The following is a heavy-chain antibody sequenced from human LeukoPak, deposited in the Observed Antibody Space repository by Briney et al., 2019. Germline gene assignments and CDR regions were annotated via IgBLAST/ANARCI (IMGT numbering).Heavy chain of an antibody. CDR2: ISAYNGNT. CDR3: ARGTGIVVVPASFGGWFDP. V-gene: IGHV1-18*01. CDR1: GYTFTSYG. D-gene: IGHD2-2*01. J-gene: IGHJ5*02. Sequence: ASVKVSCKASGYTFTSYGISWVRQAPGQGLEWMGWISAYNGNTNYAQKLQGRVTMTTDTSTSTAYMELRSLRSDDTAVYYCARGTGIVVVPASFGGWFDPWGQGTLVTVS.